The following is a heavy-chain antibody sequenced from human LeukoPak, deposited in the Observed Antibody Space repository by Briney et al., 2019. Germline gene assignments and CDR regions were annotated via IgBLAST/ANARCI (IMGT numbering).Heavy chain of an antibody. V-gene: IGHV3-66*01. CDR3: ARVASRAFDY. J-gene: IGHJ4*02. CDR2: IYTGVTA. CDR1: GFTVSNNY. Sequence: GGSLRLSCAASGFTVSNNYMTWVRQAPGKGLEWVSIIYTGVTAYYADSVRGRFTISRDNSKNTLYLQMSSLRAEDTALYYCARVASRAFDYWGQGAPVTVSS.